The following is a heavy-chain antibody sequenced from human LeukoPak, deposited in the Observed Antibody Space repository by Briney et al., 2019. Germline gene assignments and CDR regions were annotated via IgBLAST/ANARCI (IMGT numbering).Heavy chain of an antibody. Sequence: ASVKVSCKASGYTFTSYDINWVRQATGQGLEWMGWMNPNSGNTGYAQKFQGRFTMTEDTSTDTAYMELSSLRSEDTAVYYCATEEGDTSGYFHHWGQGTLVTVSS. D-gene: IGHD1-26*01. V-gene: IGHV1-8*01. CDR2: MNPNSGNT. CDR1: GYTFTSYD. J-gene: IGHJ1*01. CDR3: ATEEGDTSGYFHH.